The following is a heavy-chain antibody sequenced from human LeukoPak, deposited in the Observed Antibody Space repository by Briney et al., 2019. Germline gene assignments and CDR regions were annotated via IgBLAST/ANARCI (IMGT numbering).Heavy chain of an antibody. CDR1: GFTFSSYA. Sequence: GGSLRLSCAASGFTFSSYAMHWVRQAPGKGLVWVAVISYDGSNKYYADSVKGRFTISRDNSKNTLYLQMNSLRAEDTAVYYCARGFSGGFDYWGQGTLVTVSS. V-gene: IGHV3-30*04. CDR2: ISYDGSNK. D-gene: IGHD2/OR15-2a*01. J-gene: IGHJ4*02. CDR3: ARGFSGGFDY.